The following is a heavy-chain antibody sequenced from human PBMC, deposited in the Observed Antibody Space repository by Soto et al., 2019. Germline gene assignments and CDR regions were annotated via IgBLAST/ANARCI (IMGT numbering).Heavy chain of an antibody. CDR2: IYYSGST. CDR1: GGSISSYY. CDR3: ARDHPRLLWFGEIGGMDV. J-gene: IGHJ6*02. V-gene: IGHV4-59*01. Sequence: PSETLSLTCTVSGGSISSYYWSWIRQPPGKGLEWIGYIYYSGSTNYNPSLKSRVTISVDTSKNQFSLKLSSVTAADTAVYYCARDHPRLLWFGEIGGMDVWGQGTTVTVSS. D-gene: IGHD3-10*01.